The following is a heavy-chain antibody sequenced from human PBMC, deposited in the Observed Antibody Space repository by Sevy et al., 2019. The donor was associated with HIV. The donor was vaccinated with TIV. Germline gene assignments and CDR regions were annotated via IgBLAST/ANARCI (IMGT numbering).Heavy chain of an antibody. D-gene: IGHD2-21*02. Sequence: ASVKVSCKASGYTFTGYYMHWVRQAPGQGLEWMGWINPNSGGTNYAQKFQGRVTMTRDTSISTAYMELSRLRSDDTAMYYCARVPPCGGDCYSVPYFDYWGQGTLVTVSS. CDR3: ARVPPCGGDCYSVPYFDY. V-gene: IGHV1-2*02. J-gene: IGHJ4*02. CDR2: INPNSGGT. CDR1: GYTFTGYY.